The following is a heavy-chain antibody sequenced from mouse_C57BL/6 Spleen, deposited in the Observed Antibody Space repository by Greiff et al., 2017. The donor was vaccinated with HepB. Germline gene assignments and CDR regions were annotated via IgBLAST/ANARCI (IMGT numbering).Heavy chain of an antibody. CDR3: ARGRYGGYAMDY. V-gene: IGHV5-17*01. CDR1: GFTFSDYG. CDR2: ISSGSSTI. J-gene: IGHJ4*01. Sequence: DVMLVESGGGLVKPGGSLKLSCAASGFTFSDYGMHWVRQAPEKGLEWVAYISSGSSTIYYADTVKGRFTISRDNAKNTLFLQMTSLRSEDTAMYYCARGRYGGYAMDYWGQGTSVTVSS. D-gene: IGHD2-14*01.